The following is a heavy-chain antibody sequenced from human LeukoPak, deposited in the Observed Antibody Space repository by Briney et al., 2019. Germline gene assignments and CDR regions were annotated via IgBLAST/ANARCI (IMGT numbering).Heavy chain of an antibody. D-gene: IGHD3-9*01. CDR2: INHSGST. J-gene: IGHJ6*04. Sequence: PSETLSLTCAVYGGSFSGYYWSWIRQPPGKGLEWIGEINHSGSTNYNPSLKSRVTISVDTSKNQFSLKLSSVTAEDTAVYYCARGPAVLRYFAMDVWGKGTTVTVSS. CDR3: ARGPAVLRYFAMDV. V-gene: IGHV4-34*01. CDR1: GGSFSGYY.